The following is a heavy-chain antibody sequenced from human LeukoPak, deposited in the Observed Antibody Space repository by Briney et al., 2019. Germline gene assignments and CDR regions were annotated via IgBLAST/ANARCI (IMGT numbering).Heavy chain of an antibody. Sequence: GGSLRLSCAVSGFTFTTYGMHWARQATGKGVEWVAFIRNDGSDKYYADSVKGRFTISRDNSKNTLYLQMNSLRAEDTAVYYCAKDGIARSIFDYWGQGTLVTVSS. D-gene: IGHD1-1*01. CDR2: IRNDGSDK. CDR1: GFTFTTYG. CDR3: AKDGIARSIFDY. J-gene: IGHJ4*02. V-gene: IGHV3-30*02.